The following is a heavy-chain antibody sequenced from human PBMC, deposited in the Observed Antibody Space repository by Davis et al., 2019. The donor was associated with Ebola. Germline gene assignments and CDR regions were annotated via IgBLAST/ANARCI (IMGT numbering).Heavy chain of an antibody. CDR1: GGSISSSDYC. CDR3: AREIAAVNNHGMDV. J-gene: IGHJ6*02. D-gene: IGHD6-25*01. V-gene: IGHV4-39*02. CDR2: ICSNGNT. Sequence: PSETLSLTCTVFGGSISSSDYCWGRIRQPPGKELEWIGSICSNGNTYYKPSLKSRVTISVDTSKTQFSLKVNSVTAADTAVYYCAREIAAVNNHGMDVWGRGTAVSVSS.